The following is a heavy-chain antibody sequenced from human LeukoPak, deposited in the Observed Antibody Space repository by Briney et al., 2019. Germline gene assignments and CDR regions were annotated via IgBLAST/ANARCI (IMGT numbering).Heavy chain of an antibody. CDR1: GGTFSSYA. CDR3: ARDSPPRPITMVRGVMLGAFDI. Sequence: ASVKVSCKAPGGTFSSYAISWVRQAPGQGLEWMGGIIPIFGTANYAQKFQGRVTITADESTSTAYMELSSLRSEDTAVYYCARDSPPRPITMVRGVMLGAFDIWGQGTMVTVSS. J-gene: IGHJ3*02. CDR2: IIPIFGTA. D-gene: IGHD3-10*01. V-gene: IGHV1-69*13.